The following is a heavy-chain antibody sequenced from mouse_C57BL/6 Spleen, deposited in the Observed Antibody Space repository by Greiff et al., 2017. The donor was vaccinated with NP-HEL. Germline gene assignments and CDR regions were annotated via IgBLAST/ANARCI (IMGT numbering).Heavy chain of an antibody. D-gene: IGHD2-4*01. J-gene: IGHJ3*01. CDR1: GYSITSGYY. CDR3: ARRVYYDYDAFAY. Sequence: EVHLVESGPGLVKPSQSLSLTCSVTGYSITSGYYWNWIRQFPGNKLEWMGYISYDGSNNYNPSLKNRISITRDTSKNQFFLKLNSVTTEDTATYYCARRVYYDYDAFAYWGQGTLVTVSA. V-gene: IGHV3-6*01. CDR2: ISYDGSN.